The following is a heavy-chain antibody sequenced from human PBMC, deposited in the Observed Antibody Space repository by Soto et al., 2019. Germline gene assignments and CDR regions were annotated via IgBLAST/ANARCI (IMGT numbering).Heavy chain of an antibody. D-gene: IGHD5-18*01. CDR3: ARDLCEGPRPWIRAFDS. CDR1: LGTFISYA. CDR2: IIPIFGTA. Sequence: ASVKVSCKPSLGTFISYAISWVRQPPGKGLEWMGGIIPIFGTANYAQKFQGRVTITAEESLSTGYMELRSLRSEDTGVYYWARDLCEGPRPWIRAFDSWGQGTMVTVSS. V-gene: IGHV1-69*13. J-gene: IGHJ3*02.